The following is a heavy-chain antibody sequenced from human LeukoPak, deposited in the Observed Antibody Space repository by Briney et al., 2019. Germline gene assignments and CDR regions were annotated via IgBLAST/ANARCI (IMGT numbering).Heavy chain of an antibody. Sequence: GGSLRLSCAASGFSLSGYGMHWVRQAPGKGLEWVAFIRYDGSNTYHADSVKGRFTVSRDNSKNTLYLQMNSLRVEDAAVYHCAIQCGGNCGGAHWGQGTLVIVSS. CDR1: GFSLSGYG. CDR2: IRYDGSNT. V-gene: IGHV3-30*02. D-gene: IGHD2-21*02. J-gene: IGHJ4*02. CDR3: AIQCGGNCGGAH.